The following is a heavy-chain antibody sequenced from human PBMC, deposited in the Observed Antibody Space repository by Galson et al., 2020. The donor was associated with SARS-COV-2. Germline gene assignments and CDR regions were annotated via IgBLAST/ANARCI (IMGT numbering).Heavy chain of an antibody. CDR1: GGPINNGDYY. CDR2: IYYSGST. V-gene: IGHV4-30-4*08. J-gene: IGHJ5*02. Sequence: SETLSPTCPVPGGPINNGDYYWSWIRQPPGKGLEWIGYIYYSGSTYYNPSLKSRATISIDTSKNQFSVKLSSVTAADTAVYYCARVNQWPSAEWFDPWGQGTLVTVSS. CDR3: ARVNQWPSAEWFDP. D-gene: IGHD6-19*01.